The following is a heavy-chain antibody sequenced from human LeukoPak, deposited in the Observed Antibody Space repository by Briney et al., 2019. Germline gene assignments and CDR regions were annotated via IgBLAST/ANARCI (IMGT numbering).Heavy chain of an antibody. CDR3: ARAGMDGRGYYQGFDY. CDR1: GFTFSSYS. J-gene: IGHJ4*02. CDR2: ISSSSSYI. V-gene: IGHV3-21*01. D-gene: IGHD3-22*01. Sequence: GGTLRLSCAASGFTFSSYSMNWVRQAPGKGLEWVSSISSSSSYIYYADSVKGRFTISRDNAKNSLYLQMNSLRAEDTALYYCARAGMDGRGYYQGFDYWGQGTLVTVSS.